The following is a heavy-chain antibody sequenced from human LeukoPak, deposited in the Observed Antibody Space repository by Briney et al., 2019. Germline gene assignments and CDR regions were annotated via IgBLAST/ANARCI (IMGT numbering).Heavy chain of an antibody. CDR1: GFTFSSYG. CDR3: AKNRRDTAMVSGFDY. CDR2: IRYDGSNK. D-gene: IGHD5-18*01. Sequence: GGSLRLSCAASGFTFSSYGMHWVRQAPGKGLEWVAFIRYDGSNKYYADSVKGRFTISRDNSKNTLYLQMNSLRAEDTAVYYCAKNRRDTAMVSGFDYWGQGTLVTVSS. J-gene: IGHJ4*02. V-gene: IGHV3-30*02.